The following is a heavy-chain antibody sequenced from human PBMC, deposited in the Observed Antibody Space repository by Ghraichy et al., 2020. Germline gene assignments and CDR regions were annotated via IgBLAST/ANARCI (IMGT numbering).Heavy chain of an antibody. CDR2: IKQDASDK. V-gene: IGHV3-7*03. Sequence: GGSLRLSCAASGFTFSSHYMTWVRQAPGKGLEWVANIKQDASDKFYVDSVKGRFTISRDNAQNSLSLQMNSLRGEDTAVYYCARDSSVRYGGFDYWGRGTLVTVTS. D-gene: IGHD5-12*01. CDR1: GFTFSSHY. CDR3: ARDSSVRYGGFDY. J-gene: IGHJ4*02.